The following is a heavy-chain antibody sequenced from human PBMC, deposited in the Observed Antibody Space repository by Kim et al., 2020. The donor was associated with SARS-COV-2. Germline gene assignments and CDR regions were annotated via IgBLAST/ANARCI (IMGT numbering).Heavy chain of an antibody. CDR2: ITSTSTTI. Sequence: GGSLRLSCAASGFTFNIYSMNWVRQAPGQGLEWVSHITSTSTTIYYADSVKGRFTISRDNAKNSLYLQMNSLRAEDTAVYYCARVKGGSGTYDYWGQGALVTVSS. CDR1: GFTFNIYS. D-gene: IGHD3-10*01. J-gene: IGHJ4*02. CDR3: ARVKGGSGTYDY. V-gene: IGHV3-48*04.